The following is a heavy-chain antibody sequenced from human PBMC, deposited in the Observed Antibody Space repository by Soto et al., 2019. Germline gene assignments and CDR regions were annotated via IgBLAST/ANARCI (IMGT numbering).Heavy chain of an antibody. CDR1: GFTFSSYG. J-gene: IGHJ6*02. D-gene: IGHD3-10*01. CDR2: ISYDGSNK. Sequence: PGGSLRLSCAASGFTFSSYGMHWVRQAPGKGLEWVAVISYDGSNKYYADSVKGRFTISRDSSKNTLYLEMNSLRPEDTAVYYCAKGEYYYGSGSPYYGMYVWGQGTTVTASS. CDR3: AKGEYYYGSGSPYYGMYV. V-gene: IGHV3-30*18.